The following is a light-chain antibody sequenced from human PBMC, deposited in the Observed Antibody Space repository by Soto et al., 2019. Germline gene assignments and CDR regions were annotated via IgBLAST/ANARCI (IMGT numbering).Light chain of an antibody. Sequence: QSVLTQPPSVSGAPGQRVTISCTGNSSNIWAGYDVHWYQQLPRTAPKLLIYGNTNRPSGVPDRFSGSKSGTSASLAISGLQAEDDADYYCQSYDISLSGPWVFGGGTKVTVL. CDR2: GNT. CDR1: SSNIWAGYD. J-gene: IGLJ3*02. V-gene: IGLV1-40*02. CDR3: QSYDISLSGPWV.